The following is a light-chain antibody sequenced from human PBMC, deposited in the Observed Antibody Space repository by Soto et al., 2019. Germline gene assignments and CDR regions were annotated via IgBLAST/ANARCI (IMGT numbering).Light chain of an antibody. CDR3: AAWDDRLSDLL. CDR2: EVS. CDR1: NSDVGGYNY. V-gene: IGLV2-14*01. Sequence: QSVLTQPASVSGSPGQSITISCTGTNSDVGGYNYVSWYQQHPGKAPKLMIYEVSYRPSGVSNRFSGSKSGTSASLAISGLQSEDEADYYCAAWDDRLSDLLFGGGTKVTVL. J-gene: IGLJ2*01.